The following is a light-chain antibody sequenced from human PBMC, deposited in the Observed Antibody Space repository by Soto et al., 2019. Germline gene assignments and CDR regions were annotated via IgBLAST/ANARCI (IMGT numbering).Light chain of an antibody. CDR3: QQYNGYWT. Sequence: DIQMTQSPSTLSASVGDRVTITCRASQSISGSLAWYQQKPGKAPKLLIYGASNLKSGVPSRFSGSGSGTEYALTDSSLQPDDSASYYCQQYNGYWTFGQGTRVEI. CDR1: QSISGS. CDR2: GAS. V-gene: IGKV1-5*03. J-gene: IGKJ1*01.